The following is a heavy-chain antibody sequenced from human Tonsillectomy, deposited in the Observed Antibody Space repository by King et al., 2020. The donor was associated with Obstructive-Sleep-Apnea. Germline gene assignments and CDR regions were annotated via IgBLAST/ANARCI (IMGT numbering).Heavy chain of an antibody. CDR1: DVSISSSSFY. D-gene: IGHD2-2*01. Sequence: QLQESGPGLVKPSETLSLTCTVSDVSISSSSFYWGWVRQPPGKGLEWIGGFYYSGSTSYNPSLKSRVTISLATFKNQFSLKLSSVTAADTAVYYCARLDCSSTSCNNYYYYGMDVWGQGTTVTVSS. V-gene: IGHV4-39*01. CDR2: FYYSGST. CDR3: ARLDCSSTSCNNYYYYGMDV. J-gene: IGHJ6*02.